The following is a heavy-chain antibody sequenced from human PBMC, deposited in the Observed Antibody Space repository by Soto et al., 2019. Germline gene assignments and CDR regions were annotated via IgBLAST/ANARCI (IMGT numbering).Heavy chain of an antibody. CDR1: GFTFSSYG. V-gene: IGHV3-30*18. CDR2: ISYDGSNK. J-gene: IGHJ6*02. D-gene: IGHD5-12*01. Sequence: QVQLVESGGGVVQPGRSLRLSCAASGFTFSSYGMHWVRQAPGKGLEWVAVISYDGSNKYYADSVKGRFTISRDNSKNTLDLQMNSLRGEDTAVYSCAKDGLLVEMATIGGMDVWGQGTTVTVSS. CDR3: AKDGLLVEMATIGGMDV.